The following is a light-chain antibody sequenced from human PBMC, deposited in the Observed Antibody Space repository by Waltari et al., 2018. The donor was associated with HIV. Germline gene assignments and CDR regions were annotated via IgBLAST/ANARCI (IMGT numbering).Light chain of an antibody. CDR3: QQYYYSPRWT. J-gene: IGKJ1*01. V-gene: IGKV4-1*01. CDR2: WAS. Sequence: DIVMTQSPDSLAVSLGERATINCKSSQSVLYNSNNKNYLAWYQQKPGQPPKLLIYWASTRESGVPERFSGSGSGTNFTLTIVRLEAEDVATYYCQQYYYSPRWTFGQGTKVEIK. CDR1: QSVLYNSNNKNY.